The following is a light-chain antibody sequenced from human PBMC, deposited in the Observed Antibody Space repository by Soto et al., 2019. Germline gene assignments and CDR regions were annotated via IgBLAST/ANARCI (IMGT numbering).Light chain of an antibody. CDR2: KAS. V-gene: IGKV1-5*03. J-gene: IGKJ1*01. CDR3: QHFNSYPWT. Sequence: IQMKQSASTVSASVGDRVTITCRASQSISSWLAWYQQKPGKAPKLLINKASSLESGVPSRFSGSGSGTEFTLTISSLQPDDFATYYCQHFNSYPWTFGQGTKVDI. CDR1: QSISSW.